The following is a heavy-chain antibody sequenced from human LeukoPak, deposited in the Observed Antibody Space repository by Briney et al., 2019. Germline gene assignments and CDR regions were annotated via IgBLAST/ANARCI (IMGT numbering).Heavy chain of an antibody. Sequence: GGSLRLSCAASGFTFSSYSMNWVRQAPGKGLEWVSSISSSSSYIYYADSVKGRFTISRDNAKNSLYLQMNSLRAEDTAVYYCARTYCTNGVCNRKAFDIWGQGTMVSVSS. CDR3: ARTYCTNGVCNRKAFDI. D-gene: IGHD2-8*01. CDR2: ISSSSSYI. J-gene: IGHJ3*02. V-gene: IGHV3-21*01. CDR1: GFTFSSYS.